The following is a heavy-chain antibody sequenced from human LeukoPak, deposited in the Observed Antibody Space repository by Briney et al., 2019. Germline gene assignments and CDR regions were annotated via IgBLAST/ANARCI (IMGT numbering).Heavy chain of an antibody. CDR2: ISSSSSYI. V-gene: IGHV3-21*01. D-gene: IGHD6-19*01. Sequence: GGSLRLSCAASGFTFSSYSMNWVRKAPGKGLEWVSSISSSSSYIYYADSVKGRFTISRDNAKNSLYLQMNSLRAEDTAVYYCARVPSIAVAGAFDIWGQGTMVTVSS. CDR1: GFTFSSYS. CDR3: ARVPSIAVAGAFDI. J-gene: IGHJ3*02.